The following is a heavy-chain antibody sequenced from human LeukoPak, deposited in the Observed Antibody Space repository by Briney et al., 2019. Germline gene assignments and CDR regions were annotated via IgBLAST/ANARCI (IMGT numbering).Heavy chain of an antibody. D-gene: IGHD2-2*01. CDR1: GGSISSGGDY. CDR2: IYYSGST. J-gene: IGHJ4*02. CDR3: ARGRVLIEYQLPPLQ. Sequence: SQTLSLTCTVSGGSISSGGDYWSWLRQHPGKGLEWIGYIYYSGSTYYNPSLKSRVTISVDTSKNQFSLKLSSVTAADAAVYYCARGRVLIEYQLPPLQWGQGTLVTVSS. V-gene: IGHV4-31*03.